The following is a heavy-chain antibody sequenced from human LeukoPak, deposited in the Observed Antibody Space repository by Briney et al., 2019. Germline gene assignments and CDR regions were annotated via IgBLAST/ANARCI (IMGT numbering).Heavy chain of an antibody. CDR3: ARADRLHGGPYLIGP. CDR2: INLNSGDI. V-gene: IGHV1-2*02. CDR1: GYSFTDYY. D-gene: IGHD2-21*01. Sequence: ASVKVSCKASGYSFTDYYMHWVRQAPGQGLEWMGWINLNSGDIKSTQKFQGRVTMTRDTSITTVYMEVSWLTSDDTAIYYCARADRLHGGPYLIGPWGQGTLVTVSS. J-gene: IGHJ5*02.